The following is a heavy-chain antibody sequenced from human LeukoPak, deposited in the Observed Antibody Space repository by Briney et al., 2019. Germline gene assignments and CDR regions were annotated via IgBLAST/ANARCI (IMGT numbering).Heavy chain of an antibody. CDR3: SRTEDSSGWEFDY. V-gene: IGHV1-18*01. CDR1: GYTFTSYG. J-gene: IGHJ4*02. Sequence: ASVKVSCKASGYTFTSYGISWVRQAPGQGLEWMGWISAYNGNTNYAKKLQGRVTMTTDTSTSTASMELRSLRSDDTAAYYCSRTEDSSGWEFDYWGQGTLVTVSS. D-gene: IGHD6-19*01. CDR2: ISAYNGNT.